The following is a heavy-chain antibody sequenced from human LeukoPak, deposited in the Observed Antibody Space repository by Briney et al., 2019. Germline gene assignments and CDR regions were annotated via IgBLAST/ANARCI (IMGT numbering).Heavy chain of an antibody. J-gene: IGHJ3*02. V-gene: IGHV4-39*07. CDR3: ASGDEAFDI. CDR1: GGSISSSSYY. Sequence: PSETLSLTCTVSGGSISSSSYYWGWIRQPPGKGLEWIGSIYYSGSTNYNPSLKSRVTISVDTSKNQFSLKLSSVTAADTAVYYCASGDEAFDIWGQGTMVTVSS. CDR2: IYYSGST. D-gene: IGHD7-27*01.